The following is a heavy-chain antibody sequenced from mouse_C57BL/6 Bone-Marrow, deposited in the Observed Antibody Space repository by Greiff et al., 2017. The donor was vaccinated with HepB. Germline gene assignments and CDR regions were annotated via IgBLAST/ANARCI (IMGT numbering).Heavy chain of an antibody. Sequence: EVMLVESGGGLVKPGGSLKLPCAASGFTFSDYGMHWVRQAPEKGLEWVAYISSGSSTIYYADTVKGRFTISRDNAKNTLFLQMTSLRSEDTAMYYCARDEVTTVVGYFDYWCQGTTLTVSS. J-gene: IGHJ2*01. V-gene: IGHV5-17*01. D-gene: IGHD1-1*01. CDR1: GFTFSDYG. CDR2: ISSGSSTI. CDR3: ARDEVTTVVGYFDY.